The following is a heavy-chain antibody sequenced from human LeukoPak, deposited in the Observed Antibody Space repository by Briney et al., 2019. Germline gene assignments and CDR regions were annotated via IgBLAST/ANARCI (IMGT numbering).Heavy chain of an antibody. CDR2: ISYDGSNK. V-gene: IGHV3-30*18. Sequence: GRSLRLSCAASGFTFSSYGMHWVRQAPGKGLEWVAVISYDGSNKYYADSVKGRFTISRDNSKNTLYLQMNSLRAEDTAVYYCAKDLRYCSSTSCYNFDYWGQGTLVTVSS. CDR1: GFTFSSYG. D-gene: IGHD2-2*02. CDR3: AKDLRYCSSTSCYNFDY. J-gene: IGHJ4*02.